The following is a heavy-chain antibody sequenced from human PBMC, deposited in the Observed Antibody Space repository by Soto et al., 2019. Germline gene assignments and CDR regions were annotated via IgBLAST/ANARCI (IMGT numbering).Heavy chain of an antibody. CDR2: IYYSGST. CDR1: GGYISSYY. V-gene: IGHV4-59*01. D-gene: IGHD2-15*01. Sequence: SETLSLTCTVSGGYISSYYWSWIRQPPGKGLEWIGYIYYSGSTNYNPSLKSRVTISVDTSKNQFSLKLSSVTAADTAVYYCARVEEPTPTFGYCGHVSLVTVSP. J-gene: IGHJ4*01. CDR3: ARVEEPTPTFGY.